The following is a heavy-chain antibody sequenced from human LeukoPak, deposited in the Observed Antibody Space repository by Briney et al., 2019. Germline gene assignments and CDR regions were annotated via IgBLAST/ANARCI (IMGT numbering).Heavy chain of an antibody. CDR2: ITGSGSNT. Sequence: PGGSLRLSCAASGFSFSSFAMSWVRQAPGKGLEWVSAITGSGSNTYYADSVKGRFTISSDNSKNTLYLQMNSMRADDTAVYYCARRTALEQYFDYWGQGTLVTVSS. CDR1: GFSFSSFA. J-gene: IGHJ4*02. V-gene: IGHV3-23*01. CDR3: ARRTALEQYFDY. D-gene: IGHD1/OR15-1a*01.